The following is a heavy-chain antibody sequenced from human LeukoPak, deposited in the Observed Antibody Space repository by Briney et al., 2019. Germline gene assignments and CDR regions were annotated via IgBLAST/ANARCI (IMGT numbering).Heavy chain of an antibody. Sequence: GGSLRLSCAASGLDFSDFYMHWVRQASGRGLEWVGLIRTKPNSYTTVYAASVKGRFTISRDDSKNTAYLQMNSLKAEDTAVYYCTRQHCSGGTCSYVDYWGQGTLVTASS. J-gene: IGHJ4*02. CDR1: GLDFSDFY. D-gene: IGHD2-15*01. V-gene: IGHV3-73*01. CDR2: IRTKPNSYTT. CDR3: TRQHCSGGTCSYVDY.